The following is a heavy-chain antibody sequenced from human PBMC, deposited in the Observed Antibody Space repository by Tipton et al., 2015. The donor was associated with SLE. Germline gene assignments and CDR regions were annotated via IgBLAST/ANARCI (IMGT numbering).Heavy chain of an antibody. Sequence: TLSLTCTVSGSSISNYYWSWIRQSAGKGLEWIGRVHTSGSTSYNPPLKSRLTLSVDMSNNQLYLRLSSVTAADTALYYCVRVIVPASRGAFDIWGQGTMVPVSS. D-gene: IGHD2-2*01. V-gene: IGHV4-4*07. CDR1: GSSISNYY. J-gene: IGHJ3*02. CDR2: VHTSGST. CDR3: VRVIVPASRGAFDI.